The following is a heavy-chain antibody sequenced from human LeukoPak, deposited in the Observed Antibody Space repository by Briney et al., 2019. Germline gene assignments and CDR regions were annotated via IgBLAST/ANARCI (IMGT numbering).Heavy chain of an antibody. CDR1: GGSISSYY. D-gene: IGHD2/OR15-2a*01. J-gene: IGHJ6*02. V-gene: IGHV4-59*01. CDR3: ARDEYRYYYYYGMDV. Sequence: PSETLSLTCTVSGGSISSYYWSWIRQPPGRGLEWIGYIYYSGSTNYNPSLKSRVTISVDTSKNQFSLKLSSVTAADTAVYYCARDEYRYYYYYGMDVWGQGTTVTVSS. CDR2: IYYSGST.